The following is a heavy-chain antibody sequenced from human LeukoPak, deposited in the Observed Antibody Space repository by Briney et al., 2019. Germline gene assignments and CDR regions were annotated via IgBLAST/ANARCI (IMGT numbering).Heavy chain of an antibody. CDR3: ARGQTPFY. D-gene: IGHD2-15*01. V-gene: IGHV3-7*01. CDR1: GFTFSSQW. Sequence: GGSLRLSCVASGFTFSSQWMSWVRHPPGKGLEWVANIKQDGTEKYYVDSVKGRFTISRDNAKSSMWLQMNSLRDEDTAVYYCARGQTPFYWGQGSLVTVSS. CDR2: IKQDGTEK. J-gene: IGHJ4*02.